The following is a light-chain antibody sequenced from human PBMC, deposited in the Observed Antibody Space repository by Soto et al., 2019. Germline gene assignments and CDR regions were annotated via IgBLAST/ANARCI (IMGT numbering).Light chain of an antibody. V-gene: IGKV1-27*01. J-gene: IGKJ1*01. CDR3: HMYTGVPWT. CDR2: SAS. CDR1: QDIRDF. Sequence: IQMTQSPSSLSASVEDRVTITCRSTQDIRDFLAWYQQRPGKVPRLLVHSASTLQSGVPSRFSGSGSGTEFTLTISSLQPEDVAIYYCHMYTGVPWTFGQGTQVEVK.